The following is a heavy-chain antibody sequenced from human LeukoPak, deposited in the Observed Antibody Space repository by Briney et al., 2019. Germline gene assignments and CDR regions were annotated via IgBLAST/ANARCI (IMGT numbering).Heavy chain of an antibody. V-gene: IGHV1-8*01. CDR3: ARGQHHYDGSGSSYSFDD. D-gene: IGHD3-22*01. CDR1: GYTFTSYD. CDR2: MNPNSGNA. J-gene: IGHJ4*02. Sequence: GASVKVSCKASGYTFTSYDINWVRQATGQGLEWMGWMNPNSGNAGYAQKFQGRLTVTMKTSISTAYMELSSLRSEDTAVYYCARGQHHYDGSGSSYSFDDWGQGTLVTVSS.